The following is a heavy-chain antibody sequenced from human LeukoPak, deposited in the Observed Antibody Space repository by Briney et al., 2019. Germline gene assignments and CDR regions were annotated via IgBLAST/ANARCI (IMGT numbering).Heavy chain of an antibody. Sequence: GGSLRLSCAASDFTFSSHWMYWVRQAPGKGLVWVARLSGVGITTRHADSVKGRFTISRDNAKNTLYLQMNSLRVEDTALYYCARGIASSRSVAIDLWGQGTLVAVSS. V-gene: IGHV3-74*01. J-gene: IGHJ4*02. CDR3: ARGIASSRSVAIDL. D-gene: IGHD6-13*01. CDR2: LSGVGITT. CDR1: DFTFSSHW.